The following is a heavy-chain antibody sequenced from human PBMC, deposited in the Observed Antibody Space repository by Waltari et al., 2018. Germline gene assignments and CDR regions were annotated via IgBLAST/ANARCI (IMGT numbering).Heavy chain of an antibody. V-gene: IGHV4-61*09. CDR3: ARVWVPGTLDY. CDR2: SYTSGST. CDR1: GGSISSGSYY. D-gene: IGHD1-1*01. Sequence: QVQLQESGPGLVKPSQTLSLTCTVSGGSISSGSYYWSWIRQPAGKGLEWIGYSYTSGSTNSKPALKSRVTISVDTSKNQFSLKLSSVTAADTAVYYCARVWVPGTLDYWGQGTLVTVSS. J-gene: IGHJ4*02.